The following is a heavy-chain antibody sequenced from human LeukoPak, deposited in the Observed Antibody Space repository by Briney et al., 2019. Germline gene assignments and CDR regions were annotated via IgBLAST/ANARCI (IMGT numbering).Heavy chain of an antibody. CDR1: GFTFSSYG. D-gene: IGHD5-18*01. Sequence: GGSLRPSCAASGFTFSSYGMHWVRQAPGKGLEWVAVIWYDGSNKYYADSVKGRFTISRDNSKNTLYLQMNSPRAEDTAVYYCAKDLGEGAYSYGWDAFDIWGQGTMVTVSS. V-gene: IGHV3-33*06. CDR3: AKDLGEGAYSYGWDAFDI. J-gene: IGHJ3*02. CDR2: IWYDGSNK.